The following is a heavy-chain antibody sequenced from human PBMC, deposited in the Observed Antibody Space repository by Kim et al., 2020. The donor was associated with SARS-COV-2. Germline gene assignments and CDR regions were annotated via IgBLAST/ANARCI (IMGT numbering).Heavy chain of an antibody. Sequence: SETLSLTCTVSGGSISSYYWSWIRQPPGKGLEWIGYIYYSGSTNYNPSLKSRVTISVDTSKNQFSLKLSSVTAADTAVYYCASRLGYGSGSYKDAFDIWGQGTMVTVSS. CDR2: IYYSGST. V-gene: IGHV4-59*01. J-gene: IGHJ3*02. CDR3: ASRLGYGSGSYKDAFDI. CDR1: GGSISSYY. D-gene: IGHD3-10*01.